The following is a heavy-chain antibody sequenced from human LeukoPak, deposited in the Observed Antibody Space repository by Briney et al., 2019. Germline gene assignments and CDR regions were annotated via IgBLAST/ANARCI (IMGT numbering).Heavy chain of an antibody. CDR3: ARPRINYYDSSGYPSYFDY. D-gene: IGHD3-22*01. V-gene: IGHV5-51*01. J-gene: IGHJ4*02. CDR2: IYPGDSDT. CDR1: GYSFTSYW. Sequence: GESLKISCKGSGYSFTSYWIGWVRQMPGKGLEWMGIIYPGDSDTRYSPSIQGQVTISADKSISTAYLQWSSLKASDTAMYYCARPRINYYDSSGYPSYFDYWGQGTLVTVSS.